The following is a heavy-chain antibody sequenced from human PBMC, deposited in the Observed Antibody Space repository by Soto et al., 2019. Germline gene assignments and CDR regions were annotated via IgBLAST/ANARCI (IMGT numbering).Heavy chain of an antibody. V-gene: IGHV5-51*01. D-gene: IGHD2-2*01. CDR1: GYRFTSHW. Sequence: GESLQISWKTSGYRFTSHWIAWVRQMPGKGLEWMGIIYPSDSDIRYRPSFQGQVTISVDKSISTAYLQWSSLKASDTATYYCARQDYSNYRGGMDVWGQGTTVTVSS. CDR3: ARQDYSNYRGGMDV. CDR2: IYPSDSDI. J-gene: IGHJ6*02.